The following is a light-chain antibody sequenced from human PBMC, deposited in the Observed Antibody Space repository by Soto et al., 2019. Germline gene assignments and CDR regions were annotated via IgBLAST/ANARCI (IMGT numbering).Light chain of an antibody. CDR3: MQHLQTSLT. J-gene: IGKJ4*01. CDR2: LGS. Sequence: DIVMTQSPLSLPVTPGEPASISCRSSQSLLHSNVYNYLYWYLQKTGQSPQLLIYLGSNRASGVPGRFSGSGTGPVFTLNFSRLDAEDVGVYYCMQHLQTSLTFGAGTKVKIK. V-gene: IGKV2-28*01. CDR1: QSLLHSNVYNY.